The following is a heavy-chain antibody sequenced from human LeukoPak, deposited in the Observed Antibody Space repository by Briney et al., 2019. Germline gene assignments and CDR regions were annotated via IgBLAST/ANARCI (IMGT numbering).Heavy chain of an antibody. CDR2: MYTGGTT. V-gene: IGHV3-53*01. CDR3: AKDEATSGGGLAS. J-gene: IGHJ4*02. CDR1: GITVSGTH. D-gene: IGHD3-16*01. Sequence: PGGSLRLSCAASGITVSGTHMSWVRQAPGKGLEWVSAMYTGGTTYYADSVAGRFTVSRDNSKNTLYLHMNSLRVEDTAVYYCAKDEATSGGGLASWGQGTLVSVSS.